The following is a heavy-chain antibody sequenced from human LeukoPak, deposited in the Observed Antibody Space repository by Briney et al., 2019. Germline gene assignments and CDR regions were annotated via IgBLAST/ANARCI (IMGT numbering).Heavy chain of an antibody. V-gene: IGHV4-30-4*08. Sequence: SETLSLTCAVYGGSFSGYYWSWIRQPPGKGLEWIGYIYYSGSTYYNPSLKSRVTISVDTSKNQFSLKLSSVTAADTAVYYCARDHYDSSGRPPYFDYWGQGTLVTVSS. CDR2: IYYSGST. J-gene: IGHJ4*02. CDR3: ARDHYDSSGRPPYFDY. CDR1: GGSFSGYY. D-gene: IGHD3-22*01.